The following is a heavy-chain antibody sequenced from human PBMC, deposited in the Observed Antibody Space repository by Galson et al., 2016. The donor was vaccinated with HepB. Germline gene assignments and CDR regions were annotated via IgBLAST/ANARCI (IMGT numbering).Heavy chain of an antibody. CDR1: GDTFSSYT. CDR3: ARDRESGTIGYEPLDY. J-gene: IGHJ4*02. D-gene: IGHD5-12*01. CDR2: IIPVLNIE. V-gene: IGHV1-69*04. Sequence: SVKVSCKASGDTFSSYTFSWVRQAPGQGLEWMGRIIPVLNIEDHAQKFQGRFTITADKSTNTLYMELSRLRSEDTAVYYCARDRESGTIGYEPLDYWGQGTLITVSS.